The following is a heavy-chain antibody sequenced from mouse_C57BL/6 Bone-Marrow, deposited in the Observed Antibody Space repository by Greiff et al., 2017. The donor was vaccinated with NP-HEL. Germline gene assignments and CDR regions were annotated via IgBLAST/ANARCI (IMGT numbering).Heavy chain of an antibody. D-gene: IGHD2-4*01. J-gene: IGHJ3*01. CDR3: AREDYDDDWFAD. Sequence: EVKLMESGPGLVKPSQSLSLTCSVTGYSITSGYYWNWIRQFPGNKLEWMGYISYDGSNNYNPSLKNRISITRDTSKNQFFLKLNSVTTEDTATYYCAREDYDDDWFADWGKGTLVTVSA. CDR2: ISYDGSN. V-gene: IGHV3-6*01. CDR1: GYSITSGYY.